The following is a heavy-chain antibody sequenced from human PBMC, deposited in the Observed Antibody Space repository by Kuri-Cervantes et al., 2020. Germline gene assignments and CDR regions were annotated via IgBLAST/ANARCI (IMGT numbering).Heavy chain of an antibody. J-gene: IGHJ6*02. V-gene: IGHV3-23*01. CDR1: GFTFSSYA. CDR3: AKEHVLLWFGEKISGGMDV. D-gene: IGHD3-10*01. CDR2: ISGSGGST. Sequence: GGSLRLSCAASGFTFSSYAMSWVRQAPGKGLEWVSAISGSGGSTYYAGSVKGRFTISRDNSKNTLYLQMNSLRAEDTAVYYCAKEHVLLWFGEKISGGMDVWGQGTTVTVSS.